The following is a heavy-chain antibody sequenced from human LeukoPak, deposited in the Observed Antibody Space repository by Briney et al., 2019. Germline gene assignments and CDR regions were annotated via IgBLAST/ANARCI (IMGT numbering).Heavy chain of an antibody. D-gene: IGHD3-10*01. V-gene: IGHV4-59*08. J-gene: IGHJ4*02. CDR3: ARHAPSGGYFDY. CDR1: GGSISSYY. Sequence: SETLSLTCTVSGGSISSYYWSWIRQPPRKGLEWIGYIYYSGSTNYNPSLKSRVTISVDTSKNQFSLKLTSVTAADTAVYYCARHAPSGGYFDYWGQGTLVTVSS. CDR2: IYYSGST.